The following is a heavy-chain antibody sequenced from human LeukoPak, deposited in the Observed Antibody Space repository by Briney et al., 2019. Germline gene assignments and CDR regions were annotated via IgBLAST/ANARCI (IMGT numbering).Heavy chain of an antibody. CDR1: EFTFSSYA. J-gene: IGHJ4*02. D-gene: IGHD6-19*01. Sequence: GGSLRLSCAASEFTFSSYAMHWVRQAPGKGLEWVAVIWYDGSNKYYADSVKGRFTISRDNSKNTLYLQMNSLRAEDTAVYYCARDHSSGWYSDYFDYWGQGTLVTVSS. CDR2: IWYDGSNK. V-gene: IGHV3-33*08. CDR3: ARDHSSGWYSDYFDY.